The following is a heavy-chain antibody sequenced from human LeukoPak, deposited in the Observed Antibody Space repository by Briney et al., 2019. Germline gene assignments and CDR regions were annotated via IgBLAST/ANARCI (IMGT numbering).Heavy chain of an antibody. D-gene: IGHD4/OR15-4a*01. CDR1: GYTFTGYY. V-gene: IGHV1-2*02. CDR3: ARANYLSYYVAYYFDY. Sequence: ASVKVSCKASGYTFTGYYMHWVRQAPGQGLEWMGWINPNSGGTNYAQKFQGRVTMTRDTSISTAYMELSRLRSDDTAVYYCARANYLSYYVAYYFDYWGQGTLVTVSS. J-gene: IGHJ4*02. CDR2: INPNSGGT.